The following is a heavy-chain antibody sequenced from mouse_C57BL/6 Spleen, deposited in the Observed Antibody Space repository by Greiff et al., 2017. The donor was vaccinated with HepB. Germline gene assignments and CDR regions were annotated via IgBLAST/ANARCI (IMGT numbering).Heavy chain of an antibody. Sequence: QVQLKQSGAELARPGASVKMSCKASGYTFTSYTMHWVKQRPGQGLEWIGYINPSSGYTKYNQKFKDKATLTADKSSSTAYMQLSSLTSEDSAVYYCARTHYSTYYFDYWGQGTTLTVSS. D-gene: IGHD2-5*01. CDR2: INPSSGYT. CDR3: ARTHYSTYYFDY. J-gene: IGHJ2*01. V-gene: IGHV1-4*01. CDR1: GYTFTSYT.